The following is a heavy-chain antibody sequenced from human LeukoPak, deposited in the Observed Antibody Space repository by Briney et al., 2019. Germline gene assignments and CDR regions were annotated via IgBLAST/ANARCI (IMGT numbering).Heavy chain of an antibody. D-gene: IGHD1-26*01. V-gene: IGHV4-39*01. CDR1: GGSISSSSYY. CDR3: SRTARNNSGSYYLDALHI. Sequence: SETLSLTCTVSGGSISSSSYYWGWIRQPPGKGLEWIGSIYYSGSTYYNPSLKSRVTISVDTSKNQFSLKLSSVTAAGTPGYYCSRTARNNSGSYYLDALHIWGQGTMVTVSS. CDR2: IYYSGST. J-gene: IGHJ3*02.